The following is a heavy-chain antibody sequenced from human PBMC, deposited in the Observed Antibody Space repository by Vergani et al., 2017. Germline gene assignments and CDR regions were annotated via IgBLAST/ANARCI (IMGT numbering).Heavy chain of an antibody. Sequence: EVQLLESGGGLVQTGGSLRLSCATSGFTFTTSAMSWVRQAPGKGLEWVSVISGGGDRTHYADSVKGRFTVSRDNSKNTAYLQMNSLRAEDTAVYYCAKDEGGFDYVTHWGQGTLVTVSS. J-gene: IGHJ4*02. CDR2: ISGGGDRT. V-gene: IGHV3-23*01. CDR3: AKDEGGFDYVTH. CDR1: GFTFTTSA. D-gene: IGHD4-17*01.